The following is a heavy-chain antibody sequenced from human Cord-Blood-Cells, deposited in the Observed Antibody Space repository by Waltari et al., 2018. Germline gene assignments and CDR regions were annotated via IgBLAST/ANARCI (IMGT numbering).Heavy chain of an antibody. V-gene: IGHV1-2*02. CDR1: GYTFTGYY. Sequence: QVQLVQSGAEVKKPGASVKVSCKASGYTFTGYYMHWVRQAPGQGLEWMGWSNPNSGGTNDAQKFQGMVTMTRDTSISTAYMELSRLRSDDTAVYYCARDLKGGYSYGYGMDVWGQGTTVTVSS. D-gene: IGHD5-18*01. CDR3: ARDLKGGYSYGYGMDV. J-gene: IGHJ6*02. CDR2: SNPNSGGT.